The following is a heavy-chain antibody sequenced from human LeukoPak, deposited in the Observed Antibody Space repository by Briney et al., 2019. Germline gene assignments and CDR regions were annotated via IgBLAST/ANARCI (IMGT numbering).Heavy chain of an antibody. V-gene: IGHV4-59*01. J-gene: IGHJ6*03. Sequence: PSETLSLTCTVSGGSISSYYWSWIRQPPGKGLEWIGYIYYSGSTNYNPSLKSRVTISVDTSKNQFSLKLSSVTAADTAVYYCARDRYDFWSGYHAYYMDVWGKGTTVTVSS. D-gene: IGHD3-3*01. CDR3: ARDRYDFWSGYHAYYMDV. CDR1: GGSISSYY. CDR2: IYYSGST.